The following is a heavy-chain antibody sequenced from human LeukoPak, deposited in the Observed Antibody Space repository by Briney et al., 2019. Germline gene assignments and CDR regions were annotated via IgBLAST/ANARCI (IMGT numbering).Heavy chain of an antibody. D-gene: IGHD6-19*01. CDR2: ISDSGSTA. Sequence: PGGSLRLSCGASGFSFSNYAMTWVRQAPGKGLEWVSGISDSGSTAFYADSVKGRFTSSRDNSKNTLYLQMNSLSAEDTAVYYCASSGVFPHNPLDYWGQGTLVTVSS. J-gene: IGHJ4*02. CDR3: ASSGVFPHNPLDY. CDR1: GFSFSNYA. V-gene: IGHV3-23*01.